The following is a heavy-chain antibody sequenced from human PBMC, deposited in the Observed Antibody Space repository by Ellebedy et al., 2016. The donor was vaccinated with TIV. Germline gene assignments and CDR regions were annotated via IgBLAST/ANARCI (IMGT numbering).Heavy chain of an antibody. CDR1: GFTFTDYY. V-gene: IGHV3-11*04. Sequence: GESLKISXVASGFTFTDYYMTWIRQAPGKGLEWVAYITKGVTSTYYADSVKGRFTISRDNAKNSVYLQMNSLRAEDTAVYYCARDSPGDWYFDLWGRGTLVTVSS. CDR3: ARDSPGDWYFDL. D-gene: IGHD7-27*01. CDR2: ITKGVTST. J-gene: IGHJ2*01.